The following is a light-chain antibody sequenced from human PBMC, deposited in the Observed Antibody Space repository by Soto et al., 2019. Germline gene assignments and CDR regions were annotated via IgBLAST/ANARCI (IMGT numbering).Light chain of an antibody. J-gene: IGKJ1*01. CDR1: QSVSSSH. Sequence: EIVLTQSPGTLPLSPGERATLSCRASQSVSSSHLAWYQQKPGQAPRLLIYGASSRATGIPDRFSGSGSGTDFTLTISRLEPEDFAVYYCQQYGSSRAFGQGTKVDIK. V-gene: IGKV3-20*01. CDR2: GAS. CDR3: QQYGSSRA.